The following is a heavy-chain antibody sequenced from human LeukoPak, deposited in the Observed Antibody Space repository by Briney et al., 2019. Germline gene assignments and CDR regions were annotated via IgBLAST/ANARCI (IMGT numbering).Heavy chain of an antibody. CDR2: IYYSGST. V-gene: IGHV4-59*01. CDR3: ARGGGGNPGSFDY. D-gene: IGHD4-23*01. Sequence: SETLSLTCTVSGGSISSYYWSWIRQPPGKGLEWIGYIYYSGSTNYNPSLKSRVTISVDTPKNQFSLKLSSVTAADTAVYYCARGGGGNPGSFDYWGQGTLVTVSS. CDR1: GGSISSYY. J-gene: IGHJ4*02.